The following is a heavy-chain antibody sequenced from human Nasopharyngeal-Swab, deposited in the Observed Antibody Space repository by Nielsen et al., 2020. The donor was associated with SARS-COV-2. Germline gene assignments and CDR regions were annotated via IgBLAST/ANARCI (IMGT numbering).Heavy chain of an antibody. CDR2: INHSGST. CDR1: GGSFSGYY. Sequence: GSLRLSCAVYGGSFSGYYWSWIRQPPGKRLEWIGEINHSGSTNYNPSLKSRVTISVDTSKNQFSLKLSSVTAADTAVYYCARWRTVTTIFYYGMDVWGQGTTVTVSS. V-gene: IGHV4-34*01. D-gene: IGHD4-11*01. CDR3: ARWRTVTTIFYYGMDV. J-gene: IGHJ6*02.